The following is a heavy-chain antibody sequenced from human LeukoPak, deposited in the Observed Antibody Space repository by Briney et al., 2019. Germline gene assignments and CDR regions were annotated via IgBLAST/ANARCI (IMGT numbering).Heavy chain of an antibody. CDR3: AKGSGWYV. Sequence: PGGSLRLSCAASGFTFSSSSMSWVRQAPGKGLEWVSFISGSGGSTDYADSVKGRFTISRDNSKNTLYLQMNSLRAEDTAVYYCAKGSGWYVWGQGTLVTVSS. CDR2: ISGSGGST. J-gene: IGHJ4*02. V-gene: IGHV3-23*01. D-gene: IGHD6-19*01. CDR1: GFTFSSSS.